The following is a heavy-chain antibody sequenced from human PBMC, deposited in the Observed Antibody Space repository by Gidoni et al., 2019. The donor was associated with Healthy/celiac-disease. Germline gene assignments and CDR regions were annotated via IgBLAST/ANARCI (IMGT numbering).Heavy chain of an antibody. V-gene: IGHV4-59*02. Sequence: QVQLQASGPGLVTPSETLSLTRTVSGGSVSRYYVSWIRQPPGKGLEWIGYIYYRGSTNYNPSLKSRVTISVDTSKNQFSLKLSAVTAADTAVYYCARHGDYWAFDIWGQGTMVTVSS. D-gene: IGHD4-17*01. CDR3: ARHGDYWAFDI. J-gene: IGHJ3*02. CDR2: IYYRGST. CDR1: GGSVSRYY.